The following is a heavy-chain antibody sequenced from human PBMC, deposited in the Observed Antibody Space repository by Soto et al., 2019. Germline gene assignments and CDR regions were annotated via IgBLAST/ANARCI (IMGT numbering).Heavy chain of an antibody. J-gene: IGHJ4*02. CDR3: ATVHNTSRSFDY. CDR1: GFTFSIYA. D-gene: IGHD1-1*01. Sequence: GGSLRLSCAASGFTFSIYAMTWVRQAPGKGLEWVSTTGGTGRTTYYADSVKGRFTVSRDNSKNTLDLQMSSLRAEDTAVYYCATVHNTSRSFDYWGQGTLVTVSS. CDR2: TGGTGRTT. V-gene: IGHV3-23*01.